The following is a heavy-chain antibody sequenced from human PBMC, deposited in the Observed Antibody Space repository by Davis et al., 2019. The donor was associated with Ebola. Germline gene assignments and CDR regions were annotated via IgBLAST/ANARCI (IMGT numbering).Heavy chain of an antibody. D-gene: IGHD3-10*01. V-gene: IGHV4-34*01. CDR1: GGSFSGYY. CDR2: INYSGST. J-gene: IGHJ6*02. Sequence: MPSETLSLTCAVYGGSFSGYYWTWIRQPPGKGPEWIGEINYSGSTNYNPSLKSRVTISVDTSKNQFSLKLSSVTAADTAVYYCARGGGFGGYGMDVWGQGTTVTVSS. CDR3: ARGGGFGGYGMDV.